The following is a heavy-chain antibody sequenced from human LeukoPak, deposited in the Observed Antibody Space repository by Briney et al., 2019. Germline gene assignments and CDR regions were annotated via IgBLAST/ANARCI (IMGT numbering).Heavy chain of an antibody. D-gene: IGHD3-10*02. Sequence: GGSLRLSCVASGFTFSDYWMTWVRQAPGKGLEWVANIKEDGSVKYYVDSVKGRFTISRDNAKNSLYLQLNSLRVEDTAVYYCATEGTDGRGTFGWFDSWGQGTLVTVSS. CDR2: IKEDGSVK. CDR1: GFTFSDYW. V-gene: IGHV3-7*01. J-gene: IGHJ5*01. CDR3: ATEGTDGRGTFGWFDS.